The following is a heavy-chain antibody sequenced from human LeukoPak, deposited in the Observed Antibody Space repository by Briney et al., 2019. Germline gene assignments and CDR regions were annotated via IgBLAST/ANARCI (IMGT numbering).Heavy chain of an antibody. D-gene: IGHD6-19*01. CDR2: VYYGGDA. CDR3: ARLFSRGWPYYYGLGA. Sequence: SETLSLTCTVSGGSIDSSGSYWGWIRQPPGKGLEWIGCVYYGGDAYYNPSLKSRVTISADLSKNQFSLSLISVAAADTALYYCARLFSRGWPYYYGLGAWGQGTTVTVSS. CDR1: GGSIDSSGSY. V-gene: IGHV4-39*01. J-gene: IGHJ6*02.